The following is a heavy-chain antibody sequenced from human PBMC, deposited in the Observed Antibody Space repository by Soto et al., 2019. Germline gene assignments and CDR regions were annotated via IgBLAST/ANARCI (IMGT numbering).Heavy chain of an antibody. D-gene: IGHD2-21*02. V-gene: IGHV5-10-1*01. Sequence: GESLKISCKGSGYSFTSYWISWVRQMPGKGLEWMGRIDPSDSYTNYSPSFQGHVTISADKSISTAYLQWSSLKASDTAMYYCAIYCADCQSWSWGFDIWGQGTMVTVSS. CDR1: GYSFTSYW. CDR3: AIYCADCQSWSWGFDI. J-gene: IGHJ3*02. CDR2: IDPSDSYT.